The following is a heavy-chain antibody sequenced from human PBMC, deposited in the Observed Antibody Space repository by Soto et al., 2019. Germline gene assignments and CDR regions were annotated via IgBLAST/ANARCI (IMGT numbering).Heavy chain of an antibody. J-gene: IGHJ4*02. V-gene: IGHV3-53*05. CDR3: ARAQPDDSSGYYYFDY. CDR2: IYSGGST. D-gene: IGHD3-22*01. Sequence: LRLSCAASGFTVSSNYMSWVRQAPGKGLEWVSVIYSGGSTYHADSVKGRFTISRGNSKNTLYLQMNSLRAEDTAVYYCARAQPDDSSGYYYFDYWGQGTLVTVSS. CDR1: GFTVSSNY.